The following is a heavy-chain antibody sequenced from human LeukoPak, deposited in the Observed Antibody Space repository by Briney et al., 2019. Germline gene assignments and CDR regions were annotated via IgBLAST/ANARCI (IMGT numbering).Heavy chain of an antibody. V-gene: IGHV1-24*01. CDR1: GYTLTELS. Sequence: ASVKVSCKVSGYTLTELSMHWVRQAPVKGLEWMGGFDPEDGETIYAQKFQGRVTMTEDTSTDTAYMELSSLRSEDTAVYYCATFGIVVVTPDAFDIWGQGTMVTVSS. CDR2: FDPEDGET. CDR3: ATFGIVVVTPDAFDI. J-gene: IGHJ3*02. D-gene: IGHD3-22*01.